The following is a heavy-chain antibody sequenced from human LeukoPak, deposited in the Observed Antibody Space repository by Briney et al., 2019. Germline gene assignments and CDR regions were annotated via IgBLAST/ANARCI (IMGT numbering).Heavy chain of an antibody. Sequence: GGSLRLSCVASGFTFRDFSMSWVRQAPGKELEWVANIKQDGSEIYYVDSVKGRFTISRDNAKNSLYLQMNSLRAEDTAVYYCVRDKLTGASRLDYWGQGTLLTVSS. D-gene: IGHD7-27*01. J-gene: IGHJ4*02. CDR3: VRDKLTGASRLDY. CDR2: IKQDGSEI. V-gene: IGHV3-7*03. CDR1: GFTFRDFS.